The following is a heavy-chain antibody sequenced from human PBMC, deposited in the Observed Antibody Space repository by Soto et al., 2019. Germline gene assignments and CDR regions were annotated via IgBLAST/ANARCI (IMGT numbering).Heavy chain of an antibody. CDR2: IYYSGST. Sequence: QVQLQESGPGLVKPSQTLSLTCTVSGGSISSGDYYWSWIRQPPGKGLEWIGYIYYSGSTYYNPSLKSRVTISVDPSKNQFSLKLSSVTAADTAVYYCARGGDYYDSSGYYGPGYFDLWGRGTLVTVSS. V-gene: IGHV4-30-4*01. CDR1: GGSISSGDYY. CDR3: ARGGDYYDSSGYYGPGYFDL. D-gene: IGHD3-22*01. J-gene: IGHJ2*01.